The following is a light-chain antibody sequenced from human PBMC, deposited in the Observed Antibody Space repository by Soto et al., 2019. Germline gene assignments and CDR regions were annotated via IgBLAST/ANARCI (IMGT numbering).Light chain of an antibody. CDR1: QSVSRNY. J-gene: IGKJ5*01. CDR2: TAS. CDR3: QQYSRAPIT. Sequence: EIVLTQSPGTLSLSPGEGATLSCRASQSVSRNYLAWYQQKPGQAPRLLIYTASRRATGIPDRFSGSGSGTDFTLTISRLEPEDSSVYYCQQYSRAPITFGQGTRLDIK. V-gene: IGKV3-20*01.